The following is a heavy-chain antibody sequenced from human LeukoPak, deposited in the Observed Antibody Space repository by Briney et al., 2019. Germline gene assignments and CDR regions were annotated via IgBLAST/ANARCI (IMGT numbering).Heavy chain of an antibody. CDR3: ARISPRFPDYYFDY. V-gene: IGHV3-11*01. CDR2: ISHSTTFI. D-gene: IGHD2-21*01. CDR1: GLTFSDYY. J-gene: IGHJ4*02. Sequence: GGSLRLSCEASGLTFSDYYMSWIRQAPGKALEWVSYISHSTTFIYYADSVKGRFTISRDNAKNSLYLQMNSLRAEDTAVYFCARISPRFPDYYFDYWGQGTLVTVSS.